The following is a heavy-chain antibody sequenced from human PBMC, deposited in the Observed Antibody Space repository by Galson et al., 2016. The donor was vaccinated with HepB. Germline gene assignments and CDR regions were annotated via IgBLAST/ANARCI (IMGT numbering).Heavy chain of an antibody. CDR2: VSPYAGNT. CDR1: GYSFATYG. Sequence: QSGAEVKKPGESLKIPCKASGYSFATYGITWVRQAPGQGLEWMGWVSPYAGNTRYAEKFQGRVTMTTDTSTTKAYMELTNLKSDDTALYYCARGASWLDPWGQGTLVTVSP. CDR3: ARGASWLDP. V-gene: IGHV1-18*01. J-gene: IGHJ5*02.